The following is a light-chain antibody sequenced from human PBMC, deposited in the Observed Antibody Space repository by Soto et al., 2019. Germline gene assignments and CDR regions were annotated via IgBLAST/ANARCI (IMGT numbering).Light chain of an antibody. Sequence: QSALTQPASVSGSPGQSITISCTGTTSDVGGFNYVSWYQHHPGKAPKLIIYEVTSRPSGVSNRFSGSKSGNTASLTISGLQAEDEADYSCSSYTSTSTLYVFGTGTKATVL. CDR2: EVT. CDR1: TSDVGGFNY. CDR3: SSYTSTSTLYV. V-gene: IGLV2-14*01. J-gene: IGLJ1*01.